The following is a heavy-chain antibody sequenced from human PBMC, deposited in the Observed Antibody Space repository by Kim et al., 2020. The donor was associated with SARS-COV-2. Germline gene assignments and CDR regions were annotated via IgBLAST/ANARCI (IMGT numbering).Heavy chain of an antibody. CDR3: ARSPLRYFDWFTNNWFDP. D-gene: IGHD3-9*01. CDR1: GGSISSSSYY. V-gene: IGHV4-39*01. CDR2: IYYSGST. J-gene: IGHJ5*02. Sequence: SETLSLTCTVSGGSISSSSYYWGWIRQPPGKGLEWIGSIYYSGSTYYNPSLKSRVTISVDTSKNQFSLKLSSVTAADTAVYYCARSPLRYFDWFTNNWFDPWGQGTLVTVSS.